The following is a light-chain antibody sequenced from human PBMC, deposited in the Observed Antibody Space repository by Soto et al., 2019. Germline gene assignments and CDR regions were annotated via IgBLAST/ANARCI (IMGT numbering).Light chain of an antibody. J-gene: IGKJ2*01. V-gene: IGKV1-39*01. Sequence: DIQMTQSPSSLSASVGDRVTITCRASQTISTPLNWSPQKPGKAPNLLIYAASTLQSGVPSRFSGSGSGTDFTLTINSLQPEDFATYYCQQSLTIPYTFGQGTKLEIK. CDR2: AAS. CDR3: QQSLTIPYT. CDR1: QTISTP.